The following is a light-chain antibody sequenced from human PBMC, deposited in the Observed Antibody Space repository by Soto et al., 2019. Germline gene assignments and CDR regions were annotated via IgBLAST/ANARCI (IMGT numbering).Light chain of an antibody. CDR3: QQYGSSPFT. V-gene: IGKV3-20*01. J-gene: IGKJ2*01. CDR2: GAS. Sequence: EIVLTQSPGTLSLSPGERGTLSCRASQSVTNNYLAWYQQKPGQAPRLLIYGASSRATGIPDRFSGSGSGTDFTLTISGLEPEDFAVFYCQQYGSSPFTFGRGTKLEIK. CDR1: QSVTNNY.